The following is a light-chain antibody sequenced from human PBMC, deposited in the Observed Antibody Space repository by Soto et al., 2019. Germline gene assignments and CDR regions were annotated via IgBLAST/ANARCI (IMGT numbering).Light chain of an antibody. J-gene: IGKJ4*01. CDR1: QSVSSNS. Sequence: EIVLTRSPGTLSLSPGERATLSCRASQSVSSNSLAWYQQKPDQAPRLLIYDASSRATGIPDRFSGSGSGTDFTLTISRLEPEDFAVYYCQLYGSSPQTFGGGTKVEIK. V-gene: IGKV3-20*01. CDR2: DAS. CDR3: QLYGSSPQT.